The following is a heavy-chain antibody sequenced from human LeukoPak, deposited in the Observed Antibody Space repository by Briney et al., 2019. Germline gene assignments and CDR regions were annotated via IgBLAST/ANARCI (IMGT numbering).Heavy chain of an antibody. D-gene: IGHD5-24*01. CDR3: ARPLQMAALDAFDI. CDR2: IIPTLGIA. V-gene: IGHV1-69*04. J-gene: IGHJ3*02. CDR1: GGTFSSYA. Sequence: GASVKVSCKASGGTFSSYAISWVRQAPGQGLEWMGRIIPTLGIANYAQKFQGRVTITADKSTSTAYMELSSLRSEDTAVYYCARPLQMAALDAFDIWGQGTMVTVSS.